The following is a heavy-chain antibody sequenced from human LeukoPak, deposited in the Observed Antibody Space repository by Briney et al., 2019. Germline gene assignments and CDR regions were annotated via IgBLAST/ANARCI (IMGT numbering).Heavy chain of an antibody. CDR2: INPNSGGT. D-gene: IGHD3-10*01. J-gene: IGHJ4*02. V-gene: IGHV1-2*02. CDR1: GYTFTGYY. CDR3: ARIPYYYGSGSYQYFDY. Sequence: ASVKVSCKASGYTFTGYYIYWVRQAPGQGLEWMGWINPNSGGTNYAQKFQGRVTMTRDTSISTACMELSRLRSDDTAVYYCARIPYYYGSGSYQYFDYWGQGTLVTVSS.